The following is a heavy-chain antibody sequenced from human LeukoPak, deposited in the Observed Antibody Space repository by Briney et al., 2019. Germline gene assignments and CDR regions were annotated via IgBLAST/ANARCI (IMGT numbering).Heavy chain of an antibody. CDR2: IYYSGST. Sequence: SETLSLTCTVSGGSISSSSYYWGWIRQPPGKGLEWIGSIYYSGSTYYSPSLKSRVTISVDTSKNQFSLKLSSVTAADTAVYYCARIGNNFGPHNWFDPWGQGTLVTVSS. J-gene: IGHJ5*02. V-gene: IGHV4-39*01. CDR1: GGSISSSSYY. D-gene: IGHD2/OR15-2a*01. CDR3: ARIGNNFGPHNWFDP.